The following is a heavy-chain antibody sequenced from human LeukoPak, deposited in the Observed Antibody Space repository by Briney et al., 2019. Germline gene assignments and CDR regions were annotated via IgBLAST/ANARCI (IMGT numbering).Heavy chain of an antibody. CDR2: ISYDGSNK. CDR3: ARGAKAARYYYYMDV. CDR1: GFTFSSYA. D-gene: IGHD6-13*01. V-gene: IGHV3-30-3*01. J-gene: IGHJ6*03. Sequence: AGGSQRLSCAASGFTFSSYAMHWVRQAPGKGLEWVAVISYDGSNKYYADSVKGRFTISRDNSKNTLYLQMNSLRAEDTAVYYCARGAKAARYYYYMDVWGKGTTVTVSS.